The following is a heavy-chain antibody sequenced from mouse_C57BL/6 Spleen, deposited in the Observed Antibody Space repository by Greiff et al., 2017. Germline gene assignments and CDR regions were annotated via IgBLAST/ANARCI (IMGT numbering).Heavy chain of an antibody. V-gene: IGHV1-81*01. J-gene: IGHJ2*01. CDR1: GYTFTSYG. CDR3: ARNYSNYLLYFDY. CDR2: IYPRSGNT. Sequence: QVHVKQSGAELARPGASVKLSCKASGYTFTSYGISWVKQRTGQGLEWIGEIYPRSGNTYYNEKFKGKATLTADKSSSTAYMELRSLTSEDSAVYFCARNYSNYLLYFDYWGQGTTLTVSS. D-gene: IGHD2-5*01.